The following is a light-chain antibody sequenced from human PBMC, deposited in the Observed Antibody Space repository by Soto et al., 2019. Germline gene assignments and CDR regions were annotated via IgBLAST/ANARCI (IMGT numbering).Light chain of an antibody. CDR2: AAS. V-gene: IGKV1-33*01. Sequence: DIQMTQSPSSLSASVGDRVTITCQASQDVSNYLNWYQQKLGKAPKLLIYAASTLQSGVPSRFSGSGSGTDFTLTISSLQPEDFAVYYCQQYGSSPPITFGQGTRLEIK. CDR3: QQYGSSPPIT. J-gene: IGKJ5*01. CDR1: QDVSNY.